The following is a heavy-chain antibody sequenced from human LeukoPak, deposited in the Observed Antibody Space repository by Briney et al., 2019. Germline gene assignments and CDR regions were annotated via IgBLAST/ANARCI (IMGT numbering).Heavy chain of an antibody. D-gene: IGHD6-13*01. Sequence: PSETLSLTCTVSGGSISSGSYYWSWIRQPAGKGLEWIGRIYTSGSTNYNPSLKSRVTISVDTSKNQFSLKLSSVTAADTAVYYCARVGAAGAGNWGQGTLVTVSS. CDR2: IYTSGST. V-gene: IGHV4-61*02. CDR3: ARVGAAGAGN. CDR1: GGSISSGSYY. J-gene: IGHJ4*02.